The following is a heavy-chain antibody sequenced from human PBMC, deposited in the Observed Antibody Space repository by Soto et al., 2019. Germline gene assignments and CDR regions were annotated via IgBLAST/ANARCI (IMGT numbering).Heavy chain of an antibody. J-gene: IGHJ5*01. Sequence: SETLSLTCAVSGGSISSGGYSWSWIRQPPGKGLEWIGYIYHSGSTYYNPSLKSRVTISVDRSKNQFSLKLSSVTAADTAVYYCARVGKQQNLFDSWAQGTLVPVSS. CDR3: ARVGKQQNLFDS. D-gene: IGHD6-13*01. V-gene: IGHV4-30-2*01. CDR1: GGSISSGGYS. CDR2: IYHSGST.